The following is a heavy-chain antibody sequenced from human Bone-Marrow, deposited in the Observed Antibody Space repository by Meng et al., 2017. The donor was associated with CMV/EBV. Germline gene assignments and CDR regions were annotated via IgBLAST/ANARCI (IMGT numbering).Heavy chain of an antibody. D-gene: IGHD6-6*01. CDR3: ARSKRIAARWD. CDR2: ISAYNGNT. V-gene: IGHV1-18*01. J-gene: IGHJ4*02. Sequence: ASVKVSCKASGYTFTSYGISWVRQAPGQGLEWMGWISAYNGNTNYAQKFQGRVTITTDESTSTAYMELSSLRSEDTAVYYCARSKRIAARWDWGQGTLVTVSS. CDR1: GYTFTSYG.